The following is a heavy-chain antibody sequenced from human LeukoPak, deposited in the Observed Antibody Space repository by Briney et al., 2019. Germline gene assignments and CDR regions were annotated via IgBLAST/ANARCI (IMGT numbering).Heavy chain of an antibody. J-gene: IGHJ4*02. CDR1: GGTFSSYA. Sequence: ASVKVSCKASGGTFSSYAISWVRQAPGQGLEWMGRIIPIFGTANYAQKFQGRVTITTDESTSTAYMELSSLRSEDTAVYYRARGHKTPYDYSGQGTLVTVSS. CDR2: IIPIFGTA. CDR3: ARGHKTPYDY. V-gene: IGHV1-69*05.